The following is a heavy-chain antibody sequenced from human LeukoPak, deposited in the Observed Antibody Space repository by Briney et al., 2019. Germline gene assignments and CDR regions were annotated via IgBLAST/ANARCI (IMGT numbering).Heavy chain of an antibody. Sequence: GASVTVSCKASGYTFTSYDINWVRQATGQGREWMGWMNPNSGNTGYAQKFQGRVTITRNTSISTAYMELSSLRAGDTAVYYCARGGGGSSGYYSYWYFDLWGRGTLVTVSS. D-gene: IGHD3-22*01. CDR1: GYTFTSYD. CDR2: MNPNSGNT. V-gene: IGHV1-8*03. J-gene: IGHJ2*01. CDR3: ARGGGGSSGYYSYWYFDL.